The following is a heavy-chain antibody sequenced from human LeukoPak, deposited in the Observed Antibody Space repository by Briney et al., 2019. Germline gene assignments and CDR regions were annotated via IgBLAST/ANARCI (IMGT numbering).Heavy chain of an antibody. V-gene: IGHV3-7*03. CDR2: IKEDGSEK. J-gene: IGHJ6*03. CDR1: GFTFSSYS. Sequence: PGGSLRLSCAASGFTFSSYSMNWVRQAPGKGLEWVANIKEDGSEKYYVDSVKGRFTISRDNAKNSLYLQMNSLRAEDTALYYCAREGGDSSSWAYYYYYYYMDVWGKGTTVTVSS. D-gene: IGHD6-13*01. CDR3: AREGGDSSSWAYYYYYYYMDV.